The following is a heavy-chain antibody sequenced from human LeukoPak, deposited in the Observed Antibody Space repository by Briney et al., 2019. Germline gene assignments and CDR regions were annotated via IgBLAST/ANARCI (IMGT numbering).Heavy chain of an antibody. CDR1: GGSMSTYY. V-gene: IGHV4-59*01. Sequence: PSETLSLTCTVSGGSMSTYYWSWIRQPPGKGLEWIGYIYDSLSTDYNPSLKSRVTISVDMSKNQFSLKLTSVTAVDTAVYYCARRSWYVDYWGQGTLVTVSS. CDR2: IYDSLST. J-gene: IGHJ4*02. D-gene: IGHD6-13*01. CDR3: ARRSWYVDY.